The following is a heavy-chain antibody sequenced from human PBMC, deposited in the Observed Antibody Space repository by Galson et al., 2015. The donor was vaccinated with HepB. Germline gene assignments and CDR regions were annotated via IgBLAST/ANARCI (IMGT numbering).Heavy chain of an antibody. CDR3: AIVRYSFDY. CDR2: FSGSGGNT. CDR1: GFTFSSYA. V-gene: IGHV3-23*01. J-gene: IGHJ4*02. Sequence: SLRLSCAASGFTFSSYAISWVRQAPGKGLEWVSTFSGSGGNTYYADSVKGRFTISRDNSKNTVYLQMNSLRAEDTAVYYCAIVRYSFDYWGQGTLVTVSS. D-gene: IGHD3-16*02.